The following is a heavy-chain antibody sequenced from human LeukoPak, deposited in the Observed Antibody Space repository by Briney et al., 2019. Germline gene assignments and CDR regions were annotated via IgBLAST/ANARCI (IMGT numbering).Heavy chain of an antibody. J-gene: IGHJ6*02. CDR3: AITLEDYYYGMDV. CDR1: GFTFSSYA. V-gene: IGHV3-23*01. CDR2: ISGSGGST. Sequence: GGSLRLSCAASGFTFSSYAMSWVGQAPGKGLEWVSTISGSGGSTYYADSVKGRFTISRDNSKNTLYLQMNSLRAEDTAVYYCAITLEDYYYGMDVWGHGNTVSVSS.